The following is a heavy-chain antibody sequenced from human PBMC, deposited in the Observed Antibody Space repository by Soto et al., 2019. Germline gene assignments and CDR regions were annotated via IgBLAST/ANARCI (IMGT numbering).Heavy chain of an antibody. CDR2: INHSVST. Sequence: QVQLQQWGAGLLKPSETLSLSCAVYGGSFSGYYWSWIRQPPGKGLEWIGEINHSVSTNYNPSLKGRFTISVDTAKHQFSLWLSAVTAGDTALYYCASILRYLWGQGTLVTVSS. J-gene: IGHJ4*02. V-gene: IGHV4-34*01. CDR1: GGSFSGYY. CDR3: ASILRYL. D-gene: IGHD3-9*01.